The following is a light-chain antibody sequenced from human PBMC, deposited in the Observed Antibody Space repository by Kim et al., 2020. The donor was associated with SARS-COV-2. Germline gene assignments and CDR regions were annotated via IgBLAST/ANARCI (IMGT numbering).Light chain of an antibody. V-gene: IGLV3-1*01. Sequence: VSPGQTASITCSGDKLGDRYACWFQQKPGQSPVLVIYQDSKRPSGIPERFSGSNSGNTATLTISGTQAMDEADYYCQAWDSSTYVFGTGTKVTVL. CDR2: QDS. J-gene: IGLJ1*01. CDR1: KLGDRY. CDR3: QAWDSSTYV.